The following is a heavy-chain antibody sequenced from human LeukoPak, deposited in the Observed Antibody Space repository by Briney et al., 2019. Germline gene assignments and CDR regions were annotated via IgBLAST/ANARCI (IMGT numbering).Heavy chain of an antibody. J-gene: IGHJ4*02. Sequence: GGSLRLSCAASGFTFRSYDMHWVRQAPGKGLEWVAVISYDGSNKYYADSVKGRFTISRDNSKNTLYLQMNSLRAEDTAVYYCAKDVRLDYWAREPWSPSPQ. CDR3: AKDVRLDY. CDR1: GFTFRSYD. CDR2: ISYDGSNK. V-gene: IGHV3-30*18.